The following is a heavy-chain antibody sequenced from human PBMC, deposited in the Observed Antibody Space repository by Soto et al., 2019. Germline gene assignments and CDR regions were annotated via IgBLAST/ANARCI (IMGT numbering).Heavy chain of an antibody. CDR1: GFSLSTSGVG. CDR3: AHRRPEYGDYVVFAY. D-gene: IGHD4-17*01. CDR2: IYWIDDK. V-gene: IGHV2-5*01. J-gene: IGHJ4*02. Sequence: QITLKESGPTLVKPTQTLTLTCTFSGFSLSTSGVGVGWIRQPPGKALEWLALIYWIDDKRYSPSLKSRLTITKDTSTNQVVLTMTNMDPVDTATYYCAHRRPEYGDYVVFAYWGQGTLVTVSS.